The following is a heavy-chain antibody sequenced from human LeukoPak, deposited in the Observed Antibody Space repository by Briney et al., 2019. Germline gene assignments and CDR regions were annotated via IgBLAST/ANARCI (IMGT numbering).Heavy chain of an antibody. CDR1: GFTFNSYG. V-gene: IGHV3-30*02. D-gene: IGHD6-13*01. J-gene: IGHJ4*02. Sequence: PGGSLRLSCAASGFTFNSYGMHWVRQAPGKGLEWLAFISYDGSNTYYADSVKGRFTVSRDDSKSTLYLQMNSLRAEDTAVYYCAKDPRRYSRTGGYFDYWGQGTLVTVSS. CDR2: ISYDGSNT. CDR3: AKDPRRYSRTGGYFDY.